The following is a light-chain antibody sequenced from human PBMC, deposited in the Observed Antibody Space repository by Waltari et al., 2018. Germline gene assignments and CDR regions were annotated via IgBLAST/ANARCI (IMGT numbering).Light chain of an antibody. V-gene: IGLV2-11*01. CDR3: CSYAGTYTHVV. J-gene: IGLJ2*01. CDR2: DVT. Sequence: QSALTQPRSVSGSPGQSVTISCTGTSNDVGGYNYVSWYQHHPGKAPKLMISDVTKGPSGVPDLFSGCKSGDTASLTSSGFQAADEADYYCCSYAGTYTHVVFGGGTKVTVL. CDR1: SNDVGGYNY.